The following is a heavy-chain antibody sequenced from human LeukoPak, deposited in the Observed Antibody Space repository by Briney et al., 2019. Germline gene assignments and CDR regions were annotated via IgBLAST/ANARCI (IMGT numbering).Heavy chain of an antibody. CDR3: ATYGRWELRDYYYMDV. CDR1: GYTLTELS. J-gene: IGHJ6*03. D-gene: IGHD1-26*01. CDR2: FDPEDGET. V-gene: IGHV1-24*01. Sequence: ASVKVSCKVSGYTLTELSMHWVRQAPGKGLEWMGGFDPEDGETIYAQRFQGRVTMTEDTSTDTAYMELSSLRSEDTAVYYCATYGRWELRDYYYMDVWGKGTTVTVSS.